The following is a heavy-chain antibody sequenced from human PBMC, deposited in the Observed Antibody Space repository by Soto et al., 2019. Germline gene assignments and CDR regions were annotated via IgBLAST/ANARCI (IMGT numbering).Heavy chain of an antibody. CDR2: IYHSGST. D-gene: IGHD4-17*01. J-gene: IGHJ4*02. V-gene: IGHV4-30-2*01. CDR1: GGSISSGGYS. CDR3: ASGLTTMTTVRLDY. Sequence: SETLSLTCAVFGGSISSGGYSWSWIRQPPGKGLEWIGYIYHSGSTYYNPSLKSRVTISVDRSKNQFSLKLSSVTAADTAVYYCASGLTTMTTVRLDYWGQGTLVTVSS.